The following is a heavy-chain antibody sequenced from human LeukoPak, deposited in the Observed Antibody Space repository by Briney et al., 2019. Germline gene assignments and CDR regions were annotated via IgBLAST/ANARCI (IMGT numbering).Heavy chain of an antibody. Sequence: GGSLRLSCAASGFTFSSYGMHWVRQAPGKGLEWVAFIRYDGSNKYYADSVKGRFTISRDNSKNTLYLQMNSLRAEDTAVYYCAKDRVVIANPGWFDPWGQGTLVTVSS. CDR1: GFTFSSYG. V-gene: IGHV3-30*02. CDR2: IRYDGSNK. J-gene: IGHJ5*02. D-gene: IGHD2-21*01. CDR3: AKDRVVIANPGWFDP.